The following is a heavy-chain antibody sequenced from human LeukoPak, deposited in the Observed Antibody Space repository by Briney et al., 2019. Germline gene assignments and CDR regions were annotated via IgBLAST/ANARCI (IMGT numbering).Heavy chain of an antibody. CDR2: IYPGDSDT. D-gene: IGHD3-22*01. CDR1: GYSFTSYW. J-gene: IGHJ4*02. V-gene: IGHV5-51*01. CDR3: ARQLAYYDSSGYPEYYFDY. Sequence: GESLKISCKGSGYSFTSYWIGWVRQMPGKGLEWMGIIYPGDSDTRYSPSFQGQVIISADKSINTAYLQWSSLKASDTAVYYCARQLAYYDSSGYPEYYFDYWDQGTLVTVSS.